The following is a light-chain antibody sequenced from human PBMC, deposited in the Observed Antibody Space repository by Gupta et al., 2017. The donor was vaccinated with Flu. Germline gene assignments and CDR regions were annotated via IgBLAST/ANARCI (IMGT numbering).Light chain of an antibody. Sequence: RVTISCSGSNSNIGTNTVNWYQQLPGTAPKLLIYTNSQRPSGVPDRFSGSKSGTSASLAIGELRSDDEADYYCAAWDYSLNGWVFGGGTKLTVL. CDR2: TNS. J-gene: IGLJ3*02. CDR1: NSNIGTNT. V-gene: IGLV1-44*01. CDR3: AAWDYSLNGWV.